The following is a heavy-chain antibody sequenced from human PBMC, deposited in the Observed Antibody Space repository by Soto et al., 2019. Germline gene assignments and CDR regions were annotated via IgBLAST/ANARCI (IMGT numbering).Heavy chain of an antibody. V-gene: IGHV4-59*08. CDR1: GGSISSYY. D-gene: IGHD2-15*01. CDR3: ARHVPYCSDSSHCAYGLDV. CDR2: IYYSETT. Sequence: QVQLQESGPGLVRPSETLSLICTVSGGSISSYYWSWIRQPPGKGLEWIGYIYYSETTRYNPSLKSRVSISVDTSKNQFSLKLSSLTAADTGVYHCARHVPYCSDSSHCAYGLDVWGQGTTVTVSS. J-gene: IGHJ6*02.